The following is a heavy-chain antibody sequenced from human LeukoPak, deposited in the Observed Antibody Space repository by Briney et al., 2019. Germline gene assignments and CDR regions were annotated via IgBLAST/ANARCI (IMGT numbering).Heavy chain of an antibody. CDR1: GFTFDDYG. Sequence: GGSLRLSCAASGFTFDDYGMSWVRQAPGKGLEWVSGINWNGGSTGYEDSVKGRFTISRDNAKNSLYLQMNSLRAEDTALYYCARGKSSSWSYYYYYMDVWGKGTTVTVSS. CDR3: ARGKSSSWSYYYYYMDV. V-gene: IGHV3-20*04. J-gene: IGHJ6*03. D-gene: IGHD6-13*01. CDR2: INWNGGST.